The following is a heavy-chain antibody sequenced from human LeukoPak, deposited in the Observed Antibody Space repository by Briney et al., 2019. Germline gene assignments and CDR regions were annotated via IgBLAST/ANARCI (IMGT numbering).Heavy chain of an antibody. Sequence: PSETLSLTCTVSGGSISSYYWSWIRQPPGKGLEWIGYIYYSGSTNYNPSLKSRVTISVDTSKNQFSLKLCSVTAADTAVYYCARVRAGYSSGWYPNYYYGMDVWGQGTTVTVSS. D-gene: IGHD6-19*01. V-gene: IGHV4-59*01. CDR2: IYYSGST. J-gene: IGHJ6*02. CDR1: GGSISSYY. CDR3: ARVRAGYSSGWYPNYYYGMDV.